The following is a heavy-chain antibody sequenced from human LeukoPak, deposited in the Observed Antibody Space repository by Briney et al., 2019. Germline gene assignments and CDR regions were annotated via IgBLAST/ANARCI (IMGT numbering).Heavy chain of an antibody. CDR2: IIPIFGTA. CDR1: GGTFSSYA. Sequence: SVKVSCKASGGTFSSYAISWVRQAPGQGLEWMGGIIPIFGTANYAQKFQGRVTITADESTSTAYMELRSLRSDDTAVYYCARDQRYYDSSGKPQFDYWGQGTLVTVSS. J-gene: IGHJ4*02. CDR3: ARDQRYYDSSGKPQFDY. V-gene: IGHV1-69*01. D-gene: IGHD3-22*01.